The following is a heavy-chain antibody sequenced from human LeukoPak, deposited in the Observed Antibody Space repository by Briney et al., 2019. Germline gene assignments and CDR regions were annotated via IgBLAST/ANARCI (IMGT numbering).Heavy chain of an antibody. D-gene: IGHD6-13*01. J-gene: IGHJ4*02. CDR3: ARDSGIAAAGGIDY. CDR1: GGSISSYY. Sequence: SETLSLTCTISGGSISSYYWSWIRQPPGKGLEWIGYIYNSGTTNYNPSLNSRVTISIDTSKSQLSLKLSSLTAADTAVYYCARDSGIAAAGGIDYWGQGTLVTVSS. V-gene: IGHV4-59*01. CDR2: IYNSGTT.